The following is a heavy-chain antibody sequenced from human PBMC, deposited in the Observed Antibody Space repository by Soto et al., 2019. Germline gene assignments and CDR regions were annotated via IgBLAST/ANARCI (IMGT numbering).Heavy chain of an antibody. CDR2: IYHSGST. CDR1: GGSISSGGYS. D-gene: IGHD5-12*01. J-gene: IGHJ4*02. CDR3: AAGGGLPRYY. Sequence: QLQLQESGSGLVKPSQTLSLTCAVSGGSISSGGYSWSWIRQPTGKGLEWIGYIYHSGSTYYNPSLKCRVTISVDSSKNQFSLKLSAVTAADTAVYYFAAGGGLPRYYWGQGTLVTVSS. V-gene: IGHV4-30-2*01.